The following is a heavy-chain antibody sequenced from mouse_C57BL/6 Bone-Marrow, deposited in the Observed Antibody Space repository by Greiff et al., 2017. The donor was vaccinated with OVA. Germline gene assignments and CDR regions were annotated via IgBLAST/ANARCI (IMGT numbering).Heavy chain of an antibody. J-gene: IGHJ1*03. V-gene: IGHV1-80*01. CDR2: IYPGDGDT. D-gene: IGHD1-1*01. Sequence: QVQLKESGAELVKPGASVKISCKASGYAFSSYWMNWVKQRPGKGLEWIGQIYPGDGDTNYNGKFKGKATLTADKSSSTAYMQLSSLTSEDSAVYFCAREGTITTVVAGGYWYFDVWGTGTTVTVSS. CDR1: GYAFSSYW. CDR3: AREGTITTVVAGGYWYFDV.